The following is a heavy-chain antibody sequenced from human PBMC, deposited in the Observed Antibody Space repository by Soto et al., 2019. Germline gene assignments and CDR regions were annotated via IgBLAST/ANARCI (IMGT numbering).Heavy chain of an antibody. CDR1: GFTFSNYG. CDR2: ISYDGSNK. J-gene: IGHJ5*02. CDR3: AKGDWFDP. Sequence: QVQLVESGGGVVQPGRSLRLSCAASGFTFSNYGMHWVRQAPGKGLEWVGVISYDGSNKYYADSVKGRFSISRDNSKNTLYLQMNSLRAEDTAVYYCAKGDWFDPWGQGTLVTVSS. V-gene: IGHV3-30*18.